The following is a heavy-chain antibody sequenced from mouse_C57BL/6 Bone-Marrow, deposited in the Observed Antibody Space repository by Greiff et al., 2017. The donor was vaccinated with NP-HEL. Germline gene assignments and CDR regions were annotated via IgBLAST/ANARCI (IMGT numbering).Heavy chain of an antibody. Sequence: VKLQESGAELARPGASVKLSCKASGYTFTSYGISWVKQSTGQGLEWIGEIYPRSGNTYYNEKFKGKATLTADKSSSTAYMELRSLTSEDSAVYFCARGDYYGSTFYYWGQGTTLTVSS. CDR1: GYTFTSYG. V-gene: IGHV1-81*01. J-gene: IGHJ2*01. D-gene: IGHD1-1*01. CDR2: IYPRSGNT. CDR3: ARGDYYGSTFYY.